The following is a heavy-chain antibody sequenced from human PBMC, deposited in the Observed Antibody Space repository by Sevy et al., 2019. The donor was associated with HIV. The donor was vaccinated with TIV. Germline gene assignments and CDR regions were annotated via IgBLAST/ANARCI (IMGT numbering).Heavy chain of an antibody. V-gene: IGHV3-7*03. CDR1: GFTFSSYW. CDR3: ARVGDTYYVIYYFDY. J-gene: IGHJ4*02. Sequence: GGSLRLSCAASGFTFSSYWMSWVRQAPGKGLEWVANIKQDGSEKYYVHSVKGRFTISRDNAKNYLYLQMNSLSAEDTAVYYCARVGDTYYVIYYFDYWGQGTLVTVSS. D-gene: IGHD3-9*01. CDR2: IKQDGSEK.